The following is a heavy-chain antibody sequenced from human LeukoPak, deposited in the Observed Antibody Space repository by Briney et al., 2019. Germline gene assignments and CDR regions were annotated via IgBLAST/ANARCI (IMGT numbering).Heavy chain of an antibody. CDR1: GYTFTSYG. Sequence: ASVKVSCKASGYTFTSYGISWVRQAPGQGLEWMGWISAYNGNTNYAQKLQGRVTMTTDTSTSTAYMELRGLRSDDTAVYYCARDGGEVLRFLEWHAAGYDAFAIWGQGTMVTVSS. V-gene: IGHV1-18*01. J-gene: IGHJ3*02. D-gene: IGHD3-3*01. CDR3: ARDGGEVLRFLEWHAAGYDAFAI. CDR2: ISAYNGNT.